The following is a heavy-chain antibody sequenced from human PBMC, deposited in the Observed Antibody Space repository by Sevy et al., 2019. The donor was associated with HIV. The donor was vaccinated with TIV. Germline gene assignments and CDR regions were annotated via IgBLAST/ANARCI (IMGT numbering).Heavy chain of an antibody. D-gene: IGHD1-1*01. CDR1: GFTFSDYG. CDR2: ISNSGAGT. Sequence: GGSLRLSCAASGFTFSDYGMTWVRQAPGKGLECVSSISNSGAGTYYADSVKGRFIISRDNSKNTVYLQMNSLRAEDTALYYCGKRRTTGMTVWFDSWGQGTLVTVSS. J-gene: IGHJ5*01. V-gene: IGHV3-23*01. CDR3: GKRRTTGMTVWFDS.